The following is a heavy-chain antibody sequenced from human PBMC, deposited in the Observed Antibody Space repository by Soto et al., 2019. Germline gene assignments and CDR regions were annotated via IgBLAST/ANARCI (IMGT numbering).Heavy chain of an antibody. Sequence: PSETLSLTCAVYGGSFSGYYWSWIRQPPGKGLEWIGEINHSGSTNYNPSLKSRVTISVDTSKNQFSLKLSSVTAADTAVYYCARWSKGWFGKFPYDYWGQGTLVTAPS. CDR3: ARWSKGWFGKFPYDY. V-gene: IGHV4-34*01. CDR1: GGSFSGYY. D-gene: IGHD3-10*01. CDR2: INHSGST. J-gene: IGHJ4*02.